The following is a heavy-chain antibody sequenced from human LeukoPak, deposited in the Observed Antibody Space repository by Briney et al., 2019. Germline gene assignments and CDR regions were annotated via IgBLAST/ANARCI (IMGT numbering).Heavy chain of an antibody. V-gene: IGHV3-66*02. CDR1: GFTVSSDY. CDR2: IYSSGST. J-gene: IGHJ4*02. Sequence: GGSLRLSCAASGFTVSSDYMSWVRQAPGKGLEWVSVIYSSGSTYYADSVKGRFTTSRDNSKNTLYLQMNSLRAEDTAVYYCAREWLSPYYFDYWGQGTLVTVSS. CDR3: AREWLSPYYFDY. D-gene: IGHD3-3*01.